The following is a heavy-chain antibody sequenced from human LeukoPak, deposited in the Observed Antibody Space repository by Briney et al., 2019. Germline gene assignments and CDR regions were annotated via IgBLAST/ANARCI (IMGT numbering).Heavy chain of an antibody. CDR3: ARSDVSRGWYLVDY. V-gene: IGHV4-34*01. D-gene: IGHD6-19*01. CDR1: GGSFSGYY. CDR2: INHSGST. Sequence: PSETLSLTCAVYGGSFSGYYWSWIRQPPGKGLEWIGEINHSGSTNYNPSLKSRVTISVDTSKNQFSLKLSSVTAADTAVYYCARSDVSRGWYLVDYWGQGTLVTVSS. J-gene: IGHJ4*02.